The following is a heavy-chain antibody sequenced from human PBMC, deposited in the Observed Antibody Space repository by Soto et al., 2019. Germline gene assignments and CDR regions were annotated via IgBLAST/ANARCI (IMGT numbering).Heavy chain of an antibody. CDR3: TRHPSRDGYIYAFDI. J-gene: IGHJ3*02. Sequence: GGSLRLSCAASGFTFSGSAMHWVRQASGKGLEWVGRIRSKANSYATAYAASVKGRFTISRDDSKNTAYLQMNSLKTEDTAVYYCTRHPSRDGYIYAFDIWGQGTMVTVSS. V-gene: IGHV3-73*01. D-gene: IGHD5-12*01. CDR2: IRSKANSYAT. CDR1: GFTFSGSA.